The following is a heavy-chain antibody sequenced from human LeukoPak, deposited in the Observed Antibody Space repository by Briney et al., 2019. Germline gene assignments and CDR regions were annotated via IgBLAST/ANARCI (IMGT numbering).Heavy chain of an antibody. CDR1: GGSISSGGYY. CDR3: ARGGAHYYYDSSGYYPFDY. J-gene: IGHJ4*02. V-gene: IGHV4-31*03. D-gene: IGHD3-22*01. CDR2: IYYSGST. Sequence: PSETLSLTCTVSGGSISSGGYYWSWIRQHPGKGPEWIGYIYYSGSTYYNPSLKSRVTISVDTSKNQFSLKLSSVTAADTAVYYCARGGAHYYYDSSGYYPFDYWGQGTLVTVSS.